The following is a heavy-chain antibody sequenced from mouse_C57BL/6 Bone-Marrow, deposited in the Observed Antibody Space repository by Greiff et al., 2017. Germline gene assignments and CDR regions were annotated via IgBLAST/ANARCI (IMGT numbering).Heavy chain of an antibody. Sequence: VQLQQPGAELVKPGASVKLSCKASGYTFTSYWMHWVKQRPGQGLEWIGMIQPNSGSTNYNEEFKSKATLTVDKSSSTAYMQLSSLTSADSAVYYGARNYGSSGAMDYWGQGTSVTVSS. J-gene: IGHJ4*01. CDR1: GYTFTSYW. CDR2: IQPNSGST. V-gene: IGHV1-64*01. CDR3: ARNYGSSGAMDY. D-gene: IGHD1-1*01.